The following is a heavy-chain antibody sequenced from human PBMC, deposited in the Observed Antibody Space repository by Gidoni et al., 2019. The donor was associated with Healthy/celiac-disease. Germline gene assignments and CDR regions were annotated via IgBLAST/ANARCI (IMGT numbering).Heavy chain of an antibody. CDR2: IYYSGST. D-gene: IGHD4-4*01. J-gene: IGHJ5*02. CDR1: GGSISSSSYY. Sequence: QLQLQESGPGLVKPSETLSLTCTVSGGSISSSSYYWGWIRQPPGKGLEWIGSIYYSGSTFYNPSLKSRVTISVDTSKNQFSLKLSSVTAADTAVYYCARRSSNDYMGQTWFDPWGQGTLVTVSS. V-gene: IGHV4-39*01. CDR3: ARRSSNDYMGQTWFDP.